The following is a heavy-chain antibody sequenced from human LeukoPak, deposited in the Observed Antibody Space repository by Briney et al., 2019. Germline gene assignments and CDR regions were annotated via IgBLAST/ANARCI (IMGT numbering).Heavy chain of an antibody. V-gene: IGHV3-23*01. J-gene: IGHJ4*02. D-gene: IGHD2-21*02. CDR3: AKPGGTMTTIPSSEGVFDY. CDR1: GFTFTSYA. Sequence: GGSLRLSCAAPGFTFTSYAMSWVRQAPGKGLNWVSAFSGSGGSTYYADSVKGRFTISRDNSKNTLYLQMNSLRAEDTAVYYCAKPGGTMTTIPSSEGVFDYWGQGTLVTVSS. CDR2: FSGSGGST.